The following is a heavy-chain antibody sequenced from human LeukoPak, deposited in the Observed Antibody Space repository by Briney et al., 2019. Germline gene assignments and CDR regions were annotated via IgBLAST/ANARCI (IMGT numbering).Heavy chain of an antibody. CDR1: GFTFSDYY. D-gene: IGHD3-10*01. CDR3: AREGSTHYYGMDV. V-gene: IGHV3-11*01. CDR2: ISSSGSTI. Sequence: GGSLRLSCAASGFTFSDYYMSWIRQAPGKGLEWVSYISSSGSTIYYADSVKGRFTISRDNAKNSLYLQTNSLRAEDTAVYYYAREGSTHYYGMDVWGQGTTVTVSS. J-gene: IGHJ6*02.